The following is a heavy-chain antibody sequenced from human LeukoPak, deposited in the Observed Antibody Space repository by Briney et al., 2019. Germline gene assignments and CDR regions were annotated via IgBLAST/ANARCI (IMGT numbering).Heavy chain of an antibody. CDR3: AKGRSGGYSYGSDY. D-gene: IGHD5-18*01. V-gene: IGHV3-43D*03. CDR2: ISWDGDNS. J-gene: IGHJ4*02. CDR1: GFTFDDYA. Sequence: SGGSLRLSCAASGFTFDDYAMHWVRQAPGKGLEWVSLISWDGDNSYYADSVKGRFTISRDNNKKSLYLQMNSLRAEDTALYYCAKGRSGGYSYGSDYWGQGTLVTVSS.